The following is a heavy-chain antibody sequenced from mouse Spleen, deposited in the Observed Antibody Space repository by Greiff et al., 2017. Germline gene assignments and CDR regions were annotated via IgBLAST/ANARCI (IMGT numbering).Heavy chain of an antibody. V-gene: IGHV1-64*01. CDR1: GYTFTSYW. D-gene: IGHD1-1*01. CDR3: ARSDTTVAFDY. CDR2: IHPNSGST. Sequence: VKLQQPGAELVKPGASVKLSCKASGYTFTSYWMHWVKQRPGQGLEWIGMIHPNSGSTNYNEKFKSKATLTVDKSSSTAYMQLSSLTSEDSAVYYCARSDTTVAFDYWGQGTTLTVSA. J-gene: IGHJ2*01.